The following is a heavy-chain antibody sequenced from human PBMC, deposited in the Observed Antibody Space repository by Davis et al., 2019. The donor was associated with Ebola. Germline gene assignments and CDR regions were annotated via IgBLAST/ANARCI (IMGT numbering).Heavy chain of an antibody. CDR3: AAGGSRGGFDV. Sequence: GESLKISCAASGFTFSSYAMHWVRQAPGKGLEWMGNFDPEDNEIIYAHKFEGRVTMTEDTSAHTAYMELSRLRSDDSAVYYCAAGGSRGGFDVWGQGTMVTVS. J-gene: IGHJ3*01. CDR2: FDPEDNEI. V-gene: IGHV1-24*01. CDR1: GFTFSSYA. D-gene: IGHD3-16*01.